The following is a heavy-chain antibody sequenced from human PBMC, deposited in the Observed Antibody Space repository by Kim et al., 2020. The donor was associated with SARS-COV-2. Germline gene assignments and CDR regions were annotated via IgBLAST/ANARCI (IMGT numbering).Heavy chain of an antibody. J-gene: IGHJ4*02. CDR3: ARSRITMVRGVIGY. D-gene: IGHD3-10*01. V-gene: IGHV3-30*01. Sequence: ADSVKGRFTSSRDNSKNTLYLQMNSLRAEDTAVYYCARSRITMVRGVIGYWGQGTLVTVSS.